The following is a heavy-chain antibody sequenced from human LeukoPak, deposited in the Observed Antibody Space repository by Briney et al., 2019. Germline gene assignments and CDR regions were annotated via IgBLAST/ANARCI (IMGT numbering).Heavy chain of an antibody. CDR3: ARELVVVPADEGAFDI. Sequence: ASVKVSCKASGGTFSSYAISWVRQAPGQGLEWMGGIIPIFGTANYAQKFQGRVTITADESTSTAYMELSSLRSEDTAVYYCARELVVVPADEGAFDIWGQGTMVTVSS. CDR2: IIPIFGTA. D-gene: IGHD2-2*01. CDR1: GGTFSSYA. J-gene: IGHJ3*02. V-gene: IGHV1-69*13.